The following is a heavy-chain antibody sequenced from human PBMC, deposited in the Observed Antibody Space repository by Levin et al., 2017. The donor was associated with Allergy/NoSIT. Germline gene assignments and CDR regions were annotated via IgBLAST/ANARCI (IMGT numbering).Heavy chain of an antibody. J-gene: IGHJ5*02. CDR2: IYYSGST. Sequence: PSETLSLTCTVSGGSISSGDYYWSWIRQPPGKGLEWIGYIYYSGSTYYNPSLKSRVTISVDTSKNQFSLKLSSVTAADTAVYYCAREPVVPAAGVGWFDPWGQGTLVTVSS. CDR3: AREPVVPAAGVGWFDP. CDR1: GGSISSGDYY. D-gene: IGHD2-2*01. V-gene: IGHV4-30-4*01.